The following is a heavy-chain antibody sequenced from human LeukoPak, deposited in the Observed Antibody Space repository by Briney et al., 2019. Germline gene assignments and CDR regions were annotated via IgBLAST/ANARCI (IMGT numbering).Heavy chain of an antibody. J-gene: IGHJ4*02. CDR3: ARTPGIGSWYHY. V-gene: IGHV3-74*01. CDR2: INSDGSST. D-gene: IGHD6-13*01. Sequence: GGSLRLSCAASGFTFSSYWMHWVRQAPGKGLVWVSRINSDGSSTSYADSVKGRFTISRDNAKNTLYLQMNSLRAEDTAVYYCARTPGIGSWYHYWGQGTLVTISS. CDR1: GFTFSSYW.